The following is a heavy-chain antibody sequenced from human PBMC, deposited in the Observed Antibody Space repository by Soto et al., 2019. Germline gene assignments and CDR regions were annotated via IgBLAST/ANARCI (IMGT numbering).Heavy chain of an antibody. Sequence: PGGSLRLSRADSGFTFSSYWMSWVRQAPGKGLEWVANVKYDGSQTYYVGSVKGRFTISRDNAKNSLYLQMNSLRAEDTAVYYCTRDFQGPLDYGMDVWGQGTTVTVSS. CDR2: VKYDGSQT. CDR3: TRDFQGPLDYGMDV. V-gene: IGHV3-7*01. CDR1: GFTFSSYW. J-gene: IGHJ6*02. D-gene: IGHD1-1*01.